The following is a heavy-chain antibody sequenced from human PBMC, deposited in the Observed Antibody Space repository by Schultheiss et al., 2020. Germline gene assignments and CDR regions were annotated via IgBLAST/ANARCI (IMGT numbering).Heavy chain of an antibody. V-gene: IGHV3-21*01. D-gene: IGHD3-3*01. CDR3: GRGSGVYDFWSGYYIMAFDI. CDR1: GFTFSSYS. Sequence: GESLKISCAASGFTFSSYSMNWVRQAPGKGLEWVSSISSSSSYIYYADSVKGRFTISRDNAKNSLYLQMNSLRAEDTAVYYCGRGSGVYDFWSGYYIMAFDIWGQGTRVTVSS. CDR2: ISSSSSYI. J-gene: IGHJ3*02.